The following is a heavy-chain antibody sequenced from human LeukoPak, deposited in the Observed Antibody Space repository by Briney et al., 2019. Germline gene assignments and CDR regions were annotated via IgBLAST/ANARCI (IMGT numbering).Heavy chain of an antibody. J-gene: IGHJ4*02. V-gene: IGHV4-61*01. D-gene: IGHD3-9*01. CDR3: ASGETSHYDIWTGHFDY. CDR2: ICYSRST. Sequence: PSETLSFTCSVSSVSVSSGSYYWSWIRQPPGKGLEWNGDICYSRSTHYNPSPKIRVTISLDTSKNQVSLKLGSVSAADTAVYYCASGETSHYDIWTGHFDYWGRGTRVTVSS. CDR1: SVSVSSGSYY.